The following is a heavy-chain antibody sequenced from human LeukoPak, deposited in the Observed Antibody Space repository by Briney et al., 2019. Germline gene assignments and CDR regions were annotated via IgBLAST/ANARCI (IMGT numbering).Heavy chain of an antibody. CDR1: GFTFSSDA. CDR3: ARGAQGSGVDY. V-gene: IGHV4-59*01. Sequence: GSLRLPCAASGFTFSSDAMRWIRQPPGKGLEWIGYIYYSGSTNYNPSLKSRVTISVDTSKNQFSLKLSSVTAADTAVYYCARGAQGSGVDYWGQGTLVTVSS. J-gene: IGHJ4*02. D-gene: IGHD6-19*01. CDR2: IYYSGST.